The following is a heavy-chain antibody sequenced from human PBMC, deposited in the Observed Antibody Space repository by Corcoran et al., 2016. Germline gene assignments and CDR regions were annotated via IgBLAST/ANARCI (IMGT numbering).Heavy chain of an antibody. Sequence: QVQLQESGPGLVKPSGTLSLTCAVSGGSISSSNWWSWVRQPPGTGLEWIGEIYHSGSTNYNPSLKSRVTISVDKSKNQFSLKLSSVTAADPAVYYCAREEWLPPNGNWFDPWGQGTLVTVSS. CDR2: IYHSGST. V-gene: IGHV4-4*02. CDR1: GGSISSSNW. J-gene: IGHJ5*02. CDR3: AREEWLPPNGNWFDP. D-gene: IGHD6-19*01.